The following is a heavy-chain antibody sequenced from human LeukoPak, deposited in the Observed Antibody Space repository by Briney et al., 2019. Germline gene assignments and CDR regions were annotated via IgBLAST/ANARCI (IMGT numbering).Heavy chain of an antibody. D-gene: IGHD5-24*01. CDR3: AGSSDDYGDY. CDR2: IIPIFGAA. Sequence: SVKASCKASGGTFSSYAISWVRQAPGQGLEWMGGIIPIFGAANYAQKFQGRVTITADESTSTAYMELSSLRSEDTAVYYCAGSSDDYGDYWGQGTLVTVSS. V-gene: IGHV1-69*01. J-gene: IGHJ4*02. CDR1: GGTFSSYA.